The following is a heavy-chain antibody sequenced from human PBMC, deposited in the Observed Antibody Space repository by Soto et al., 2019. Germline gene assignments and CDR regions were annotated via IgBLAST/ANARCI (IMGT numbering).Heavy chain of an antibody. CDR3: ARASPYGDYSLDY. V-gene: IGHV4-59*01. CDR1: GGSISSYY. CDR2: ISYSGST. J-gene: IGHJ4*02. Sequence: SETLSLTCTVSGGSISSYYWIWIRQPPGKGLEWIGYISYSGSTNYNPTLKSRPTISVDTSKNQFSLKLRSVTAADTAVYDCARASPYGDYSLDYWGQGTLVTVSS. D-gene: IGHD4-17*01.